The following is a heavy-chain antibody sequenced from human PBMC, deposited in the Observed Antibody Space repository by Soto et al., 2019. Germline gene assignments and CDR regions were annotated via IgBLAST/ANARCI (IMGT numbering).Heavy chain of an antibody. D-gene: IGHD3-22*01. CDR3: LRRKDYHDSTVYYFFDP. CDR1: GYTFSNYG. CDR2: ISGNNGNT. V-gene: IGHV1-18*01. J-gene: IGHJ5*02. Sequence: GASVKVSCKASGYTFSNYGIAWVRQAPGQGPEWMGWISGNNGNTNYAQKFQDRVTMTTDTSTYTAYMELRSLRSDDTAVYYCLRRKDYHDSTVYYFFDPWGQGTPVTVSS.